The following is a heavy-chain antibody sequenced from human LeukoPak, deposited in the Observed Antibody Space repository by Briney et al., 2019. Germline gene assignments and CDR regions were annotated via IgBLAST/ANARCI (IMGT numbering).Heavy chain of an antibody. V-gene: IGHV4-38-2*02. CDR2: INHSGST. CDR3: ARSFGEYSSGWYPFPRTYYYYYMDV. J-gene: IGHJ6*03. D-gene: IGHD6-19*01. CDR1: GYSISSGYY. Sequence: SETLSLTCTVSGYSISSGYYWSWIRQPPGKGLEWIGEINHSGSTNYNPSLKSRVTISVDTSKNQFSLKLSSVTAADTAVYYCARSFGEYSSGWYPFPRTYYYYYMDVWGKGTTVTISS.